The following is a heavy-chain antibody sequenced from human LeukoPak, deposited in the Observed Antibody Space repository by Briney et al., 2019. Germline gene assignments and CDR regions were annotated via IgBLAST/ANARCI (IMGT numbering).Heavy chain of an antibody. Sequence: ASVKVSCKASGYTFTDYYFNWVRQAPGQGLEWMGWINPKSGGTHYAQNFQDRVTMTRDTSINTAYVDLSRLGSDDTAVYYCARELAATGTGPADYWGQGTLVTVPS. CDR3: ARELAATGTGPADY. V-gene: IGHV1-2*02. CDR1: GYTFTDYY. CDR2: INPKSGGT. J-gene: IGHJ4*02. D-gene: IGHD6-25*01.